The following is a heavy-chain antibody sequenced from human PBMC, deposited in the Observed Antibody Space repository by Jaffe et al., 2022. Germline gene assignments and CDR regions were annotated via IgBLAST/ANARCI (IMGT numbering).Heavy chain of an antibody. V-gene: IGHV4-39*01. CDR2: IYYSGST. Sequence: QLQLQESGPGLVKPSETLSLTCTVSGGSISSSSYYWGWIRQPPGKGLEWIGSIYYSGSTYYNPSLKSRVTISVDTSKNQFSLKLSSVTAADTAVYYCARHVVHGDYYYYYYYMDVWGKGTTVTVSS. CDR3: ARHVVHGDYYYYYYYMDV. D-gene: IGHD4-17*01. J-gene: IGHJ6*03. CDR1: GGSISSSSYY.